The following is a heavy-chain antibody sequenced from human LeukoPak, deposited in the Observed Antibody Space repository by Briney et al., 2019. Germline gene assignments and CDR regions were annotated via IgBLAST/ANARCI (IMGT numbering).Heavy chain of an antibody. CDR2: ISSSSSYI. V-gene: IGHV3-21*01. CDR3: ARSPLGTIAAAGNQGY. D-gene: IGHD6-13*01. CDR1: GFTFSSYS. J-gene: IGHJ4*02. Sequence: GSLRLSCAASGFTFSSYSMNWVRQAPGKGLEWVSSISSSSSYIYYADSVKGRFTISRDNAKNSLYLQMNSLRAEDTAVYYCARSPLGTIAAAGNQGYWGQGTLVTVSS.